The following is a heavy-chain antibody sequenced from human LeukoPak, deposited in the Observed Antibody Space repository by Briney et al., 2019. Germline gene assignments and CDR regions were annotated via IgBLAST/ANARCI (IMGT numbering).Heavy chain of an antibody. J-gene: IGHJ4*02. CDR1: GGTFISYA. CDR2: IIPIFGTA. CDR3: ARRGHYGDIDY. D-gene: IGHD4-17*01. V-gene: IGHV1-69*06. Sequence: SVKVSCKASGGTFISYAISWVRQAPGQGLEWMGGIIPIFGTANYAQKFQGRVTITADKSTSTAYMQLSSLRSEDTAVYYCARRGHYGDIDYWGQGTLVTVSS.